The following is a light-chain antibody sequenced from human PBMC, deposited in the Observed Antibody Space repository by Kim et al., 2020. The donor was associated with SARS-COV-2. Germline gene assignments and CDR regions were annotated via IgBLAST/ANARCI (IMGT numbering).Light chain of an antibody. J-gene: IGLJ1*01. Sequence: QSALTQPASVSGSPGQSITISCTGTSSDVGAYDYVSWYQQHPGEAPKVMIYDVSNRPSGVSDRFSGSKSGNTASLTISGLQAEDEADYYCSSYTSSSLYLFGTGTKVTVL. CDR2: DVS. CDR1: SSDVGAYDY. CDR3: SSYTSSSLYL. V-gene: IGLV2-14*03.